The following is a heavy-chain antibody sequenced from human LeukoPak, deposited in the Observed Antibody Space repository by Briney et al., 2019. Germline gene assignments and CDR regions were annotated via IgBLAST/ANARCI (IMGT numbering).Heavy chain of an antibody. CDR1: GGSISSYY. D-gene: IGHD6-13*01. V-gene: IGHV4-4*07. Sequence: PSETLSLTCTVSGGSISSYYWSWIRQPAGKGLEWIGRIYTSGSTNYNPSLKSRVTMSVDTSKNQFSLKLSSVTAADTAVYYCARDRVTSSSWYFDWFDPWGQGTLVTVSS. CDR3: ARDRVTSSSWYFDWFDP. J-gene: IGHJ5*02. CDR2: IYTSGST.